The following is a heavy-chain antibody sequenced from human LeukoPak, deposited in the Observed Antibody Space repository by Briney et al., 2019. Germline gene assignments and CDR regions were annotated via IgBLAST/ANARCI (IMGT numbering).Heavy chain of an antibody. D-gene: IGHD3-3*01. J-gene: IGHJ6*02. CDR3: ARGLRDYDFWSGYYPFGYYYYGMDV. CDR2: INPNSGGT. Sequence: ASVKVSCKASGYTFTGYYMHWVRQAPGQGLEWMGWINPNSGGTNYAQKFQGRVTMTRDTSISTAYMELSRRRSDDTAVYYCARGLRDYDFWSGYYPFGYYYYGMDVWGQGTTVTVSS. CDR1: GYTFTGYY. V-gene: IGHV1-2*02.